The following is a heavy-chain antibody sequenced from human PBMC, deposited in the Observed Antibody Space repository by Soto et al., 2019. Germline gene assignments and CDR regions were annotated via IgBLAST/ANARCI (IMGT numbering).Heavy chain of an antibody. CDR2: ISAST. J-gene: IGHJ4*02. CDR3: AIRMYSTRWYYLDY. CDR1: GFTVSSYA. Sequence: EMQLLESGGGLVQAGGSLRLSCAASGFTVSSYALNWVRQAPGKGLEWVSGISASTYYADSVKGRSTIPRDTSKNTLYLQMNSLRAEDTAIYFCAIRMYSTRWYYLDYWGQGTLVTVSS. V-gene: IGHV3-23*01. D-gene: IGHD6-13*01.